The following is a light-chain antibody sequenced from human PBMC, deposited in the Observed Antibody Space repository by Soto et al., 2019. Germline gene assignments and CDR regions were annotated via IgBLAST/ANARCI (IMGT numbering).Light chain of an antibody. CDR2: GAS. CDR1: QSVSSSY. V-gene: IGKV3-20*01. Sequence: EIVLTQSPGTLSLSPGEIATLSCRASQSVSSSYLAWDQQKPGQAPRLLIYGASSRATGIPDRFSGSGSGTDFPLTISRLEPEDFAVYYCQQYGSSGYTFGQGTKLEIK. CDR3: QQYGSSGYT. J-gene: IGKJ2*01.